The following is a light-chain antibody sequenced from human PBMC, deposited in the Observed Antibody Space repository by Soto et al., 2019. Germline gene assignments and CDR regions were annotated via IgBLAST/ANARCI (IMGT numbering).Light chain of an antibody. J-gene: IGKJ2*01. Sequence: ETVMTQSPATLSVSPGERATLFCRASQSVTENLACYQQNPGQAPRLLIYDASTRATGIPARVSGSGSGTEFTLTISSLQYEDFAVYYCQQYNDWHPYTFGQGTKLQIK. V-gene: IGKV3-15*01. CDR2: DAS. CDR1: QSVTEN. CDR3: QQYNDWHPYT.